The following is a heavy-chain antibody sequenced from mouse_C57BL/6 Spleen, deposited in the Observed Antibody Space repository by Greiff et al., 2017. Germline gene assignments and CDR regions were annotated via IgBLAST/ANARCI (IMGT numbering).Heavy chain of an antibody. CDR2: IYPGSGST. CDR3: ARGDYYGYDRGDY. Sequence: VQLQQSGAELVKPGASVKMSCKASGYTFTSYWITWVKQRPGQGLEWIGDIYPGSGSTNYNEQFKSKATLTVDTSSSTAYMQLSSLTSEDSAVYYCARGDYYGYDRGDYWGQGTTLTVSS. CDR1: GYTFTSYW. D-gene: IGHD2-2*01. V-gene: IGHV1-55*01. J-gene: IGHJ2*01.